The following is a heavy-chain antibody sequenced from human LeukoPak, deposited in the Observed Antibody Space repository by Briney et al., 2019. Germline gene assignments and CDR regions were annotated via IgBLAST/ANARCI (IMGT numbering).Heavy chain of an antibody. CDR1: GGSISSYY. CDR2: IYYSGST. CDR3: ARSPGYGSGSYYMSRRDAFDI. Sequence: KPSETLSLTCTVSGGSISSYYWSWIRQPPGKGLEWIGYIYYSGSTNYNPSPKSRVTISADTSKNQFSLKLSSVTAPDTAVYYCARSPGYGSGSYYMSRRDAFDIWGQGTMVTVSS. D-gene: IGHD3-10*01. V-gene: IGHV4-59*01. J-gene: IGHJ3*02.